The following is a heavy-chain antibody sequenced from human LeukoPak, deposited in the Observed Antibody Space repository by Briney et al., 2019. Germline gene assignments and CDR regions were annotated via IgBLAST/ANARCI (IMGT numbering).Heavy chain of an antibody. CDR3: ARSVRVNWIDP. CDR1: GFTFSRYG. CDR2: IWNDGSKQ. J-gene: IGHJ5*02. D-gene: IGHD3-10*01. V-gene: IGHV3-33*01. Sequence: PGWSLRLSCAASGFTFSRYGMHWVRQAPGKGLEWVAVIWNDGSKQYYADSVKGRFTISRDNSKNTLDLQMNSLRVEDTAVYYCARSVRVNWIDPWGPGTLVTVSS.